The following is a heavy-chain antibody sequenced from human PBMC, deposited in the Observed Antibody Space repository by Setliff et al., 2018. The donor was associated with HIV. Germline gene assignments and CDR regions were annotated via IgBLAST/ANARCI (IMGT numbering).Heavy chain of an antibody. CDR1: GGCIDRSNYY. V-gene: IGHV4-39*01. CDR2: IHYSGST. CDR3: ARLYSTVTPDI. J-gene: IGHJ6*04. D-gene: IGHD2-21*01. Sequence: SETLSLTCSVSGGCIDRSNYYWGWIRQSPGKGLEWIGNIHYSGSTYYNPSLKSRVTISVDTCRNQFSLKLSSVTAADTAVYYCARLYSTVTPDIWGKGTTVTVSS.